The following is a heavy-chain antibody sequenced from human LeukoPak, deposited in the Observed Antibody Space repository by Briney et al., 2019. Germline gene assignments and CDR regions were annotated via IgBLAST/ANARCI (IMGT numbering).Heavy chain of an antibody. D-gene: IGHD3-22*01. J-gene: IGHJ3*02. Sequence: SGTLSLTCTVSGGSISSSSYYWGWIRQPPGKGLEWIGSIYYSGSTYYNPSLKSRVTISVDTSKNQFSLKLSSVTAADTAVYYCARVSITMIVVRGAFDIWGQGTMVTVSS. CDR1: GGSISSSSYY. CDR3: ARVSITMIVVRGAFDI. CDR2: IYYSGST. V-gene: IGHV4-39*07.